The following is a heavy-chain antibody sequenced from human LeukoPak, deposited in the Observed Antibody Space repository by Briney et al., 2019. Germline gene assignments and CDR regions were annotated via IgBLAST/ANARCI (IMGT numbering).Heavy chain of an antibody. V-gene: IGHV4-34*01. CDR1: GGSFSGYY. D-gene: IGHD6-25*01. Sequence: SETLSLTCAVYGGSFSGYYWSWIRQPPGKGLEWIGSIYYSGSTYYNPSLKSRVTISVDTSKNQFSLKLSSVTAADTAVYYCARDNIAASYYFDYWGQGTLVTVSS. CDR3: ARDNIAASYYFDY. CDR2: IYYSGST. J-gene: IGHJ4*02.